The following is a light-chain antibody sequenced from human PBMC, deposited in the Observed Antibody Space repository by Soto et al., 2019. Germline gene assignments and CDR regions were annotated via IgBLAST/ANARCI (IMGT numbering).Light chain of an antibody. Sequence: QSALTQPPSASGSPGQSVTISCTGTSSEIGGYNYVSWYQQHPGKAPKLMIYDVNKRPSGVPDRFSGSKSGNTASLTVSGLQAEDEADYFCISYAGSTIHVMFCGGTKRTVL. CDR3: ISYAGSTIHVM. V-gene: IGLV2-8*01. CDR2: DVN. CDR1: SSEIGGYNY. J-gene: IGLJ3*02.